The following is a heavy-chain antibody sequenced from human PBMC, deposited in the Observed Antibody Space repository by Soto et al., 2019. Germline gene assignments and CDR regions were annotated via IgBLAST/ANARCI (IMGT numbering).Heavy chain of an antibody. J-gene: IGHJ6*02. CDR3: ARDCSSAGCSSGGETSYFYGMDV. CDR2: VIPMFATT. D-gene: IGHD2-2*01. CDR1: GGTFSRHA. V-gene: IGHV1-69*01. Sequence: QVQLVQSGAEVKKPGSSVKVSCKASGGTFSRHAISWVRQAPGQGLEWMGGVIPMFATTHYTQKFQARVTITADETTSTVYLELSSLRSDDTAVYYCARDCSSAGCSSGGETSYFYGMDVWGQGTTVTVSS.